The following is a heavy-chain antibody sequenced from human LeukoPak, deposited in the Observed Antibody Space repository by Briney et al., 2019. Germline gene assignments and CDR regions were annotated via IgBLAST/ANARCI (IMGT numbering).Heavy chain of an antibody. CDR2: INSDGSST. CDR3: ARDPVVPAAIGDY. CDR1: GFPFRSYW. V-gene: IGHV3-74*01. J-gene: IGHJ4*02. Sequence: GGSLRLSCAASGFPFRSYWMHWVRQAPGRGLVWVSRINSDGSSTSYADSVKGRFTISRDNAKNTLYLQMNSLRAEDTAVYYCARDPVVPAAIGDYWGQGTLVTVSS. D-gene: IGHD2-2*02.